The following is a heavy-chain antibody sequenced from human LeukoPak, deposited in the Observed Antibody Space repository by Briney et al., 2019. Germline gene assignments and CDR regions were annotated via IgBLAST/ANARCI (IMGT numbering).Heavy chain of an antibody. D-gene: IGHD5-24*01. CDR2: IYYSGST. J-gene: IGHJ4*02. CDR1: GGSISSYY. V-gene: IGHV4-59*01. Sequence: SETLSLTCTVSGGSISSYYWSWIRQPPGKGLEWIGYIYYSGSTNYNPSLKSRVTTSVDTSKNQFSLKLSSVTAADTAVYYCARFDRTRGDYWGQGTLVTVSS. CDR3: ARFDRTRGDY.